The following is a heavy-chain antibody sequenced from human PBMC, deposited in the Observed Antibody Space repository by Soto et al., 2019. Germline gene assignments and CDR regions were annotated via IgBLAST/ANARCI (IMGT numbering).Heavy chain of an antibody. D-gene: IGHD3-10*01. CDR1: GFTFSTYG. J-gene: IGHJ4*02. CDR2: INIDGTGT. Sequence: EVQLVESGGGVVQPGGSLRLSCAASGFTFSTYGMHWVRQTPGKGLVWVSQINIDGTGTTDADSVTGRFTISRDNAKSTLSLQMNRLRVDNTAVYYCVGDGASGEWDYWGQGILFPVSS. V-gene: IGHV3-74*01. CDR3: VGDGASGEWDY.